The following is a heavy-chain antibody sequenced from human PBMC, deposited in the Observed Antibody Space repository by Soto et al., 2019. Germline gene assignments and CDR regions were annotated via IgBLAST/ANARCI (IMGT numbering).Heavy chain of an antibody. J-gene: IGHJ5*02. CDR2: IYYSGST. CDR3: ARHISSWYVDWFDP. V-gene: IGHV4-59*08. CDR1: GGSISSYY. Sequence: SETLSLTCTVSGGSISSYYWSWIRQPPGKGLEWIGYIYYSGSTNYNPSLKSRVTISVDTSKNQFSLKLSSVTAADTAVYYCARHISSWYVDWFDPWGQGPLVTVPS. D-gene: IGHD6-13*01.